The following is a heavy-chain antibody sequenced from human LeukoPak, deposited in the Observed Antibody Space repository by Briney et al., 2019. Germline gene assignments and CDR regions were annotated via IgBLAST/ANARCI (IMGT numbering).Heavy chain of an antibody. V-gene: IGHV3-74*01. CDR2: INEAGSII. J-gene: IGHJ4*02. CDR1: GFSFSNYW. CDR3: VRDLILVWTPGDDFDF. Sequence: GGSLRLSCAACGFSFSNYWMYWVRQSSGKRLEWVARINEAGSIISYADSVKGRFTISGDNAKNEVYLQMNSLRAEDTAVYYCVRDLILVWTPGDDFDFWGQGTLVTVSS. D-gene: IGHD2-8*01.